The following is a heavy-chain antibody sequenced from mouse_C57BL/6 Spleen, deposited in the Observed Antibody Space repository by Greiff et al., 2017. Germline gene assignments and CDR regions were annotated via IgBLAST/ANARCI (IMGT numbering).Heavy chain of an antibody. CDR3: ARGHWDDWYFDV. Sequence: QVQLQQSGAELVMPGASVKLSCKASGYTFTSYWMHWVKQRPGQGLEWIGEIDPSDSYTNYNQKFKGKSTLTVDKSSSTAYMQLSSLTSEDSAVYYCARGHWDDWYFDVWGTGTTVTVSS. CDR2: IDPSDSYT. D-gene: IGHD4-1*01. J-gene: IGHJ1*03. CDR1: GYTFTSYW. V-gene: IGHV1-69*01.